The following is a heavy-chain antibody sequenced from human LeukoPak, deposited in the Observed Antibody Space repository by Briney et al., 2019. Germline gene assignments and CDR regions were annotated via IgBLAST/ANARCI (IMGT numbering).Heavy chain of an antibody. CDR2: VYHSGST. Sequence: PGGSLRLSCAASGFTFSDYGMHWVRQPPGKGLEWIGEVYHSGSTNYNSFLKSRVTISVDKSKNQFSLKLTSATAADTAVYYCARDLGSSWFEPLDYWGQGILVIVSS. J-gene: IGHJ4*02. V-gene: IGHV4-4*02. CDR3: ARDLGSSWFEPLDY. D-gene: IGHD6-13*01. CDR1: GFTFSDYG.